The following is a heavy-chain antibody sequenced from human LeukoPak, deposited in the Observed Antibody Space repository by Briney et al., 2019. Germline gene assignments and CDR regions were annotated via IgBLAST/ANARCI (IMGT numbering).Heavy chain of an antibody. CDR2: ISGSGGST. J-gene: IGHJ4*02. D-gene: IGHD1-1*01. CDR3: AKEEGAGVQLERRGYFDY. CDR1: GFTFSSYA. Sequence: GGSLRLSCAASGFTFSSYAMSWVRQAPGKGLEWVSAISGSGGSTYYADSVKGRFTISRDNSKNTLYLQMNSLRAEDTAVYYCAKEEGAGVQLERRGYFDYWGQGTLVTVSS. V-gene: IGHV3-23*01.